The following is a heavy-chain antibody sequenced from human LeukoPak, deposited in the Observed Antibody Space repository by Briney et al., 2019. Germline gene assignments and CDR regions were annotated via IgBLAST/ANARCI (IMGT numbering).Heavy chain of an antibody. Sequence: PGGGLRVSCVASGFTFRAYIMSWVRQAPGRGVEWVSYIGRSGTVTHYADAVKGRFNISRDNANHSVILQMNRQRAEDTAIYYCVKGTGYSSGWYTSWGQGTLVTVSS. V-gene: IGHV3-48*01. J-gene: IGHJ4*02. D-gene: IGHD6-19*01. CDR2: IGRSGTVT. CDR1: GFTFRAYI. CDR3: VKGTGYSSGWYTS.